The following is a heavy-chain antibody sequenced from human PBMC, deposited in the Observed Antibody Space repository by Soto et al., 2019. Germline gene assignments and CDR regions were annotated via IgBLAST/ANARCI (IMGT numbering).Heavy chain of an antibody. CDR2: IDTSSTKI. V-gene: IGHV3-11*01. D-gene: IGHD3-3*01. J-gene: IGHJ4*02. CDR1: GYTFSDYY. CDR3: ASHYDLWTGYLSPVDY. Sequence: QVQLVESGGDLVKPGGSLRLSCAASGYTFSDYYLSWIRQAPGKGLEWISYIDTSSTKIYYADSVRGRFTISRDKGKNSLFLEMNNLRVEDTAVYFCASHYDLWTGYLSPVDYWGRGTLVTVSS.